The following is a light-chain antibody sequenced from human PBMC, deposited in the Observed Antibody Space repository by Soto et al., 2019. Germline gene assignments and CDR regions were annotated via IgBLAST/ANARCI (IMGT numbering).Light chain of an antibody. V-gene: IGLV2-14*01. CDR2: DVS. CDR1: SSDVGGYNY. CDR3: NSYTTSNTRQTV. J-gene: IGLJ1*01. Sequence: QSALTQPASVSGSPGQSITISCTGTSSDVGGYNYVSWYQQHPGKAPKFMIYDVSNRPSGVSTRFSGSKSGNTASLTISGLQAEDEADYYCNSYTTSNTRQTVFGTG.